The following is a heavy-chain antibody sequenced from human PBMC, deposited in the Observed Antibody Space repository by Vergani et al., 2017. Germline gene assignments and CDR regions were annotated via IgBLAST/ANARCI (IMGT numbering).Heavy chain of an antibody. CDR2: IYYSGST. CDR1: GGSFSGYY. CDR3: ARQGSSGWYWGGVYAWYFDL. Sequence: QVQLQQWGAGLLKPSETLSLTCAVYGGSFSGYYWSWIRQPPGKGLEWIGYIYYSGSTNYNPSLKSGVTISVDTSKNQFSLKLSSVTAADTAVYYCARQGSSGWYWGGVYAWYFDLWGRGTLVTVSS. D-gene: IGHD6-19*01. J-gene: IGHJ2*01. V-gene: IGHV4-34*11.